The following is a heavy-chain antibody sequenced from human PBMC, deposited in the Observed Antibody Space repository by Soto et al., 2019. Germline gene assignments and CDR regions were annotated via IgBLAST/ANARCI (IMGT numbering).Heavy chain of an antibody. D-gene: IGHD2-2*01. Sequence: QVQLQQWGAGLLKPSETLSLTCAVYGGSVSGYYWSWIRQPPGKGLEWIGEINHSGSTNYNPSLKSRVTISVDTSKHQFSLKMSSVTAADTAVYYCAREYQLLTLTLDYWGQGTLVTVSS. J-gene: IGHJ4*02. CDR1: GGSVSGYY. CDR2: INHSGST. CDR3: AREYQLLTLTLDY. V-gene: IGHV4-34*01.